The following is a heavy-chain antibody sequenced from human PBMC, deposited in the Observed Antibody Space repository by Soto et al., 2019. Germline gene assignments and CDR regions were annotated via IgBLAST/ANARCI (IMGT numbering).Heavy chain of an antibody. CDR3: ARDRDYAFDF. Sequence: PGGSLRLSCAASGFTFSSYSMNWVRQAPGKGLEWVSYITSTGNVMKYADSVKGRFTISRDNAENSLYLQMNSLRDEDTAVYYCARDRDYAFDFWGQGTLVTVSS. CDR1: GFTFSSYS. V-gene: IGHV3-48*02. J-gene: IGHJ4*02. CDR2: ITSTGNVM. D-gene: IGHD4-17*01.